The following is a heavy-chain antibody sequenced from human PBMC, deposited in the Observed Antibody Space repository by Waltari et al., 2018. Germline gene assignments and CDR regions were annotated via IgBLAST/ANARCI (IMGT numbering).Heavy chain of an antibody. CDR3: ARDIGFLEWLGGY. CDR2: INWDGGST. D-gene: IGHD3-3*01. V-gene: IGHV3-20*04. J-gene: IGHJ4*02. Sequence: EVQLVESGGGVVRPGGSLRLSCAASGFTFDDYGMSWVRQAPGKGLEWFSGINWDGGSTGYADSVKCRFTISRDNAKNSLYLQMNSLRAEDTSLYYCARDIGFLEWLGGYWGQGTLVIVSS. CDR1: GFTFDDYG.